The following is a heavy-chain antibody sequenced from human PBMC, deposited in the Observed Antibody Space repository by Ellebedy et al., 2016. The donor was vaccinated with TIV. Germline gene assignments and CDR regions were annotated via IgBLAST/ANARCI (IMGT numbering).Heavy chain of an antibody. D-gene: IGHD2-2*01. V-gene: IGHV1-18*04. Sequence: ASVKVSCKASGYTFTSYGISWVRQAPGQGLEWMGWISAYNGNTNYAQKLQGRVTMTTDTSTSTAYMELRSLRSDDTAVYYCARASGPNVVPAAMPLYYGMDVWGQGTTVTVSS. J-gene: IGHJ6*02. CDR3: ARASGPNVVPAAMPLYYGMDV. CDR2: ISAYNGNT. CDR1: GYTFTSYG.